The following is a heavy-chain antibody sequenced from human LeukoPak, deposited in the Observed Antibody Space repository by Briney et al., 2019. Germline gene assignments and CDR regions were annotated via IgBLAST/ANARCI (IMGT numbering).Heavy chain of an antibody. D-gene: IGHD6-13*01. CDR1: GGSFSGYY. Sequence: SETLSLTCAVYGGSFSGYYWSWIRQPPGKGLEWIGEINHSGSTNYNPSLKSRVTISVDTSKNQFSLKLSSVTAADTAVYYCARSLIAAAGIFRFDPWGQGTLVTVSS. V-gene: IGHV4-34*01. CDR3: ARSLIAAAGIFRFDP. J-gene: IGHJ5*02. CDR2: INHSGST.